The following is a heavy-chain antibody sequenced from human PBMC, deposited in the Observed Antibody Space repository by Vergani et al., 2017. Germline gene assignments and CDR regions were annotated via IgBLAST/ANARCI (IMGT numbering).Heavy chain of an antibody. J-gene: IGHJ6*02. CDR2: IIPILGIA. CDR3: ARDGNTGYCSSTSCYGLYYYGMDV. CDR1: GGTFSSYA. Sequence: QVQLVQSGAEVKKPGSSVKVSCKASGGTFSSYAISWVRQVPGQGLEWMGRIIPILGIANYAQKFQGRVTITADKSTSTAYMELSSLRSEDTAVYYCARDGNTGYCSSTSCYGLYYYGMDVWGQGTTVTVSS. V-gene: IGHV1-69*04. D-gene: IGHD2-2*01.